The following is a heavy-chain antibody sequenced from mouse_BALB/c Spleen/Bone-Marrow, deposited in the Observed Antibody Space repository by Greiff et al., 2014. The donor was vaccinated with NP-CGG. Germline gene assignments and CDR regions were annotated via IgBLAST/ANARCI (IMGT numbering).Heavy chain of an antibody. CDR3: ARDRGWLLRFAY. CDR2: INSNGGST. V-gene: IGHV5-6-3*01. J-gene: IGHJ3*01. CDR1: GFTFSSYG. Sequence: EVQGVESGGGLAQPGGSLKLSCAASGFTFSSYGMSWVRQTPDKRLELVATINSNGGSTYYPDSVKGRFTISRDNAKNTLYLQMSSLKSEDTAMYYCARDRGWLLRFAYWGQGTLVTVSA. D-gene: IGHD2-3*01.